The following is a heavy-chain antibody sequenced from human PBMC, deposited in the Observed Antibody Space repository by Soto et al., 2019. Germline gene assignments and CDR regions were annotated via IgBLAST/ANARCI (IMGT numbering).Heavy chain of an antibody. J-gene: IGHJ4*02. Sequence: QLHLQESGPGLVKPSETLSLTCTVSGGPLITNDYFWGWIRQPPGKGLEWMGSVYSSGTTYYNPSLKTQITISVDTSKNQFSLKLPSVTAADTGLYYCVRHEDEDYSPKGIVDHWGQGMLVTVSS. V-gene: IGHV4-39*01. CDR2: VYSSGTT. D-gene: IGHD2-21*01. CDR1: GGPLITNDYF. CDR3: VRHEDEDYSPKGIVDH.